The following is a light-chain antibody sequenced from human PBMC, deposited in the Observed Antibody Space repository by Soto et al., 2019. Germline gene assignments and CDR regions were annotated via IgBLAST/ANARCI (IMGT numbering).Light chain of an antibody. CDR3: QQGNSFL. V-gene: IGKV1D-12*01. J-gene: IGKJ4*01. Sequence: DIQLTQSPSSVSASVGDRVTITCRASESISTWFAWYQQKPGKAPKLLIYGASSLRSGVPSRFRGSGSARDFTLTITSQQPEDFATYYCQQGNSFLFGGGTKVEIK. CDR2: GAS. CDR1: ESISTW.